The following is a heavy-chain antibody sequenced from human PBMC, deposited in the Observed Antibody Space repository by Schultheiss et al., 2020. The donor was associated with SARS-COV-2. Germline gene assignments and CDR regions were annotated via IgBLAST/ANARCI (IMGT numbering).Heavy chain of an antibody. V-gene: IGHV3-23*01. CDR3: AKDNWRYYYMDV. D-gene: IGHD1-20*01. J-gene: IGHJ6*03. Sequence: GGSLRLSCAASGFTVSSNYMSWVRQAPGKGLEWVSAISGSGGSTYYADSVKGRFTISRDNSKNTLYLQMNSLRAEDTAVYYCAKDNWRYYYMDVWGKGTTVTVSS. CDR2: ISGSGGST. CDR1: GFTVSSNY.